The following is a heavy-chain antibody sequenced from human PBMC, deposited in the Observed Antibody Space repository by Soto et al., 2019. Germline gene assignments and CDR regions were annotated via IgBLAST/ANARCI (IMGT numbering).Heavy chain of an antibody. CDR2: ISGSGGST. CDR1: GFTFSSYA. V-gene: IGHV3-23*01. J-gene: IGHJ2*01. D-gene: IGHD3-3*01. CDR3: ASSRTHRGDYDFWSGYWGWYFDL. Sequence: GGSLRLSCAASGFTFSSYAMSWVRQAPGKGLEWVSAISGSGGSTYYADSVKGRFTISRDNSKNTLYLQMNSLRAEDTVVYYCASSRTHRGDYDFWSGYWGWYFDLWGRGTLVTVSS.